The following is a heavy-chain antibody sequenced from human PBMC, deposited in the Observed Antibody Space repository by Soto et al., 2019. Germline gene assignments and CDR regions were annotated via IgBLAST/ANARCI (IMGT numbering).Heavy chain of an antibody. CDR2: IIPIFGTA. CDR3: ARGWGYDSNDYYYAY. V-gene: IGHV1-69*01. Sequence: QVQLVQSGAEVRKPGSSVKVSCKASGGTFSRHAISWVRQAPGQGLEWMGGIIPIFGTANHAQKFQGRVTINADESTSTVYMGLSSLRSEDTAMYYCARGWGYDSNDYYYAYWGQGTLVIVSS. D-gene: IGHD3-22*01. CDR1: GGTFSRHA. J-gene: IGHJ4*02.